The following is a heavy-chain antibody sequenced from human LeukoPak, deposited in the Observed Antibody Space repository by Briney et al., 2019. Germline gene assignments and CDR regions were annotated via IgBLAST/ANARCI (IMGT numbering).Heavy chain of an antibody. D-gene: IGHD3-3*01. CDR1: GFTFSSYA. V-gene: IGHV3-64*01. Sequence: PGGSLRLSCAASGFTFSSYAMHWVRQAPGKGLEYVSAISSNGGSTYYTNSVKGRFTISRDNSKNTLYLQMGSLRAEDMAVYYCAVNWGDFWSGPRYWGQGTLVTVSS. J-gene: IGHJ4*02. CDR3: AVNWGDFWSGPRY. CDR2: ISSNGGST.